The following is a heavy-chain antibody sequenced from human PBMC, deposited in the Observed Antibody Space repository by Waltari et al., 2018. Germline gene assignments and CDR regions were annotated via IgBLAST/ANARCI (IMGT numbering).Heavy chain of an antibody. V-gene: IGHV4-34*11. CDR3: ARGTTVEAFDY. J-gene: IGHJ4*02. Sequence: QVQLQQWGAGLLKPSETLSLTCAVYGGSFSGYYWSWIRQPPGKGLEWIGYIYYSGSTNYNPSLKSRVTISVDTSKNQFSLKLSSVTAADTAVYYCARGTTVEAFDYWGQGTLVIVSS. D-gene: IGHD4-17*01. CDR1: GGSFSGYY. CDR2: IYYSGST.